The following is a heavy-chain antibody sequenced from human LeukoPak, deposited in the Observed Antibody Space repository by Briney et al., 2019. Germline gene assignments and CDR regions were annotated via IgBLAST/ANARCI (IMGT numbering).Heavy chain of an antibody. D-gene: IGHD6-19*01. J-gene: IGHJ5*02. CDR3: ARDPGGSGPAS. V-gene: IGHV4-61*02. Sequence: SETLSLTCTVSGGSISSLNYHWTWIRQPPGKGLEWFGRIYTSGSTNYSPSFKSRLTISIDTSKNQFSLKLSSVTAADTAVYYCARDPGGSGPASWGPGTLVTVSS. CDR1: GGSISSLNYH. CDR2: IYTSGST.